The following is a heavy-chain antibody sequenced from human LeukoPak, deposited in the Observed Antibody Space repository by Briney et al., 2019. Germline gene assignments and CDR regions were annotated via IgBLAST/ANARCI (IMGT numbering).Heavy chain of an antibody. J-gene: IGHJ6*02. CDR2: ISSGGSTM. V-gene: IGHV3-11*01. CDR1: GFTFSDYY. CDR3: ARGQNIVIDV. Sequence: GGSLRLSCAASGFTFSDYYMSWIRQAPGKGLEWVSYISSGGSTMYYADSVKGRVTFSRDNAKNSLYLQMHSLRAEDTAVYYCARGQNIVIDVWGQGTTVTVSS. D-gene: IGHD2/OR15-2a*01.